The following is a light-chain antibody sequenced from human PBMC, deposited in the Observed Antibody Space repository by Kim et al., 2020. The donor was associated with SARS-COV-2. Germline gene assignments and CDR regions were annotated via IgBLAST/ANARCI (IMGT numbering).Light chain of an antibody. Sequence: ASVGDRVTITCRASQDISNYENWYQQKPGKAPRLLIYEASNLQILVPSRFSGSGSGTHFILNINSLQPEDSGTYYCQQYDNVPLTFGGGTKVDIK. CDR3: QQYDNVPLT. J-gene: IGKJ4*01. CDR1: QDISNY. V-gene: IGKV1-33*01. CDR2: EAS.